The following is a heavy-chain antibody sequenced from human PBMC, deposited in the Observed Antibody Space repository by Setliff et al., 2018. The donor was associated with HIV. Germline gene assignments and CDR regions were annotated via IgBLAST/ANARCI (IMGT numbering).Heavy chain of an antibody. CDR3: ARDGGFGMIVVAPPDAFDI. Sequence: GASVKVSCKASGYTFTGYYMHWVRQAPGQGLEWMGRINPNSGGTNYAQKFQGRVTMTRDTSISTAYMELSRLRSDDTAVYYCARDGGFGMIVVAPPDAFDIWGQGTMVTVSS. CDR2: INPNSGGT. V-gene: IGHV1-2*06. D-gene: IGHD3-22*01. J-gene: IGHJ3*02. CDR1: GYTFTGYY.